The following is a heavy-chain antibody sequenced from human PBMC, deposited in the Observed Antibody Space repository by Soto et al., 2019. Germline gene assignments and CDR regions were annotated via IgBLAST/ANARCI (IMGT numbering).Heavy chain of an antibody. V-gene: IGHV1-3*05. D-gene: IGHD3-10*01. J-gene: IGHJ5*02. CDR2: INAGNGNT. CDR3: AGGKGITMVRGENWFDP. Sequence: QVQLVQSGAEEKKPGASVKVSCKASGYTFTSYAMHWVRQAPGQRLEWMGWINAGNGNTKYSQKFQGRVTITRDTSASTAYMELSSLRSEDTAVYYCAGGKGITMVRGENWFDPWGQGTLVTVSS. CDR1: GYTFTSYA.